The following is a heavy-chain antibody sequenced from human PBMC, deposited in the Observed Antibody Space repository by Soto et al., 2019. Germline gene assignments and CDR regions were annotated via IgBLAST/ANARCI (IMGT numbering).Heavy chain of an antibody. CDR1: GGSISSGGYS. CDR3: ARVPGP. Sequence: QLHLQESGSGLVKPSQTLSLTCAVSGGSISSGGYSWSWIRQPPGKGLEWIGYTYHSGSTYYNPSLKSRVTISVVRSKNQFSLKLSSVTAADTAVYYCARVPGPWGQGTLVTVSS. J-gene: IGHJ5*02. D-gene: IGHD3-10*01. V-gene: IGHV4-30-2*01. CDR2: TYHSGST.